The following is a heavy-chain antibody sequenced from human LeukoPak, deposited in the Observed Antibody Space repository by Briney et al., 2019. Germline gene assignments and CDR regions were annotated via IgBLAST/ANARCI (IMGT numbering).Heavy chain of an antibody. Sequence: SETLSLTCTVSGGSISSYYWSWIRQPPGKGLEWIGYIYTSGSTNYNPSLKSRVTISVDTSMNQFSLKLSSVTAADTAVYYCARQYSSSWYNRYNWFDPWGQGTLVTVSS. V-gene: IGHV4-4*09. CDR1: GGSISSYY. D-gene: IGHD6-13*01. CDR2: IYTSGST. J-gene: IGHJ5*02. CDR3: ARQYSSSWYNRYNWFDP.